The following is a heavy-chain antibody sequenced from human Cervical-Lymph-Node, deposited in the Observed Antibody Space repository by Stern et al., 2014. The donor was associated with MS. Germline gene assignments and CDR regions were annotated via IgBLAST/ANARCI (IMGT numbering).Heavy chain of an antibody. V-gene: IGHV2-5*02. D-gene: IGHD5/OR15-5a*01. CDR2: IYWDDDK. J-gene: IGHJ4*02. CDR3: AHGKYSIVSFDY. CDR1: GFSLSTSGVG. Sequence: QITLQESGPTLVKPTQTLTLTCTFSGFSLSTSGVGVGWIRQPPGKALEWLALIYWDDDKRYSPSLKSRLTISKDTSKNQVVLTMTNMDPVDTATYYCAHGKYSIVSFDYWGQGTLVTVSS.